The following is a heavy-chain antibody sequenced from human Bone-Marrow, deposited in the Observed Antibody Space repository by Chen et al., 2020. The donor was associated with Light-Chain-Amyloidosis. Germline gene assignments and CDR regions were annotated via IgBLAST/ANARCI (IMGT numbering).Heavy chain of an antibody. Sequence: QEQLRQWGAGLLKPSETLSLTCAVYAGSFRNYYWNWIRQPPGKGLEWMREINHSCSTNDNPPLKSRVTFSLDTARNQLSLKLTSVTAADTAVYYCARVSYNWNIPYWYFDLWGRGTLVTVSS. CDR2: INHSCST. J-gene: IGHJ2*01. CDR3: ARVSYNWNIPYWYFDL. D-gene: IGHD1-1*01. CDR1: AGSFRNYY. V-gene: IGHV4-34*01.